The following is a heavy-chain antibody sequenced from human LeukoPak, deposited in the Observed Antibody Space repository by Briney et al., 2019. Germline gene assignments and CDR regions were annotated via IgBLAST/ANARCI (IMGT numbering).Heavy chain of an antibody. J-gene: IGHJ4*02. Sequence: SETLSLTCTVSGGSISSNGYYWGWIRQPPGKGLEWIGSFYYTGSTFYSPSLKSRVTISVDTSKNQFSLKLSSVTAADTAVYYCATEYSSSSYFDYWGQGTLVTVSS. CDR1: GGSISSNGYY. CDR2: FYYTGST. V-gene: IGHV4-39*01. D-gene: IGHD6-6*01. CDR3: ATEYSSSSYFDY.